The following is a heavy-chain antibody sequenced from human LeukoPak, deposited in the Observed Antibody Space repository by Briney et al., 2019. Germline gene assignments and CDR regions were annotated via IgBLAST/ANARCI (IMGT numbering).Heavy chain of an antibody. CDR2: ISSSGSTI. Sequence: GGSLRLSCAASGFSFSSCTMNWVRQAPGKGLEWVSYISSSGSTIYYADSVKGRFTISRDNAKNSMSLQMNSLRAEDTAVYYCARDVGRGYYYMDVWGKGTTVTVSS. CDR3: ARDVGRGYYYMDV. V-gene: IGHV3-48*04. CDR1: GFSFSSCT. J-gene: IGHJ6*03.